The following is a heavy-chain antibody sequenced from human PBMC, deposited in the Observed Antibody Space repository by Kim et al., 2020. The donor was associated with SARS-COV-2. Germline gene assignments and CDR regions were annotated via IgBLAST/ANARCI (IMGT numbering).Heavy chain of an antibody. CDR1: GGSISSSSYY. CDR2: IYYSGST. CDR3: ARAGTVAAPDY. J-gene: IGHJ4*02. V-gene: IGHV4-39*07. Sequence: SETLSLTCTVSGGSISSSSYYWGWIRQPPGKGLEWIGSIYYSGSTYYNPSLKSRVTISVDTSKNQFSLKLSSVTAADTAVYYCARAGTVAAPDYWGQGTLVTVSS. D-gene: IGHD6-6*01.